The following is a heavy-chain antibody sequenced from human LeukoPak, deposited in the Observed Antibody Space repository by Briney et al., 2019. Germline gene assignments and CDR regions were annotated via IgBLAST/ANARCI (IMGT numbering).Heavy chain of an antibody. J-gene: IGHJ4*02. CDR3: ARAGSPFGEFTFDY. CDR2: IYYTGST. CDR1: GGSISSFY. V-gene: IGHV4-59*01. Sequence: SETLSLTCTVSGGSISSFYWSWIRQPPGKGLEWIGYIYYTGSTNYNSSLKSRVTVSVDTSKNQFSLKLSSVTAADTAVYYCARAGSPFGEFTFDYWGQGTLVTVSS. D-gene: IGHD3-10*01.